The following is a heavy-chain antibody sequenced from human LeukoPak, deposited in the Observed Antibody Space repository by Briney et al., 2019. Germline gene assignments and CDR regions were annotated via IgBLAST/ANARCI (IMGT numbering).Heavy chain of an antibody. V-gene: IGHV4-34*01. D-gene: IGHD3-3*01. CDR3: AREKAYYDFWSGFE. CDR2: INHSVST. CDR1: GGSFSGYY. Sequence: SETLSLTCAVYGGSFSGYYWSWIRQPPGKGLEWIGEINHSVSTNYNPSLKSRVTISVDTSKNQFSLKLSAVTAADTAVYYYAREKAYYDFWSGFERGQGTLVTVSS. J-gene: IGHJ4*02.